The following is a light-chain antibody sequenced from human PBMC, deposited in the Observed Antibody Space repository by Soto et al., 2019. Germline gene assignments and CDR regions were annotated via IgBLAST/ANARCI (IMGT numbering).Light chain of an antibody. J-gene: IGLJ2*01. CDR2: EVS. Sequence: QPVLTQPASVSGSPGQSITISCTGTSSDVGSYNLVSWYQQHPGKAPKLMIYEVSKRPPGVSNRFSGSKSGNTASLTISGLQAEDEADYYCCSYAGSSTVVFGGGTKLTVL. CDR1: SSDVGSYNL. V-gene: IGLV2-23*02. CDR3: CSYAGSSTVV.